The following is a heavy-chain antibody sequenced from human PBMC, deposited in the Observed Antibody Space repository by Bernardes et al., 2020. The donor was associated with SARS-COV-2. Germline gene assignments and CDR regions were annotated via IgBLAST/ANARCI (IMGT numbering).Heavy chain of an antibody. CDR2: IYYSGST. CDR1: GGSIRSCRDY. J-gene: IGHJ2*01. V-gene: IGHV4-39*01. D-gene: IGHD3-10*01. Sequence: SEPLSLTCTVSGGSIRSCRDYWGWLLQPLGKGLDWTGSIYYSGSTYYNPSLKSRVTISVDTSKYQFSLKLSSMTAADTAVYYCARIPMVRGLIITMAAYWYFDLWGRGTLVTVSS. CDR3: ARIPMVRGLIITMAAYWYFDL.